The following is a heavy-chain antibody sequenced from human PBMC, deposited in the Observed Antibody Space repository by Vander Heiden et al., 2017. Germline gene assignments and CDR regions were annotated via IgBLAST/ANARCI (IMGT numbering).Heavy chain of an antibody. J-gene: IGHJ4*02. V-gene: IGHV3-9*01. CDR1: GFFFGDYA. CDR2: ISWNSSSI. CDR3: VKDMGGYHLLYFDD. Sequence: EVHLVSSGGGLVQPGWSLSLSCAVSGFFFGDYAMHWVRQAPGKGLEGVSGISWNSSSIAYADSVRGRFTISRDNAKNSLFLQMNSLRAEDTALYYCVKDMGGYHLLYFDDWGQGTLVTVSS. D-gene: IGHD5-12*01.